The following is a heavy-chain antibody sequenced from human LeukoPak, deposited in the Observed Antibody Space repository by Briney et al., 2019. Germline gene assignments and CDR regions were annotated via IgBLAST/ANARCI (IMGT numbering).Heavy chain of an antibody. V-gene: IGHV1-2*02. CDR2: ISPNSGGT. J-gene: IGHJ4*02. CDR1: GYTFTGYY. Sequence: ASVKVSCKASGYTFTGYYMHWVRQAPGQGLEWMGWISPNSGGTNYAQQFQGRVTMTRDTSISTAYMELSRLRSDDTAVYYCASTPNLSIAAGSFDYWGQGTLVTVSS. D-gene: IGHD6-13*01. CDR3: ASTPNLSIAAGSFDY.